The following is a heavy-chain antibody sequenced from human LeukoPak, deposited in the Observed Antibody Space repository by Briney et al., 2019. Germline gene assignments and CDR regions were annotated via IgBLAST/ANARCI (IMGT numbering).Heavy chain of an antibody. D-gene: IGHD1-14*01. V-gene: IGHV4-61*02. J-gene: IGHJ4*02. Sequence: PSETLSLTCTVSGAPISAGNYYWNWIRQPAGKGLEWIGRIHTNGNTKYNPSLVSRLTISLDTSKNQLSLRLNSVTAADTAVYYCARVGGTAGTAFDYWGQGALVAVSS. CDR2: IHTNGNT. CDR1: GAPISAGNYY. CDR3: ARVGGTAGTAFDY.